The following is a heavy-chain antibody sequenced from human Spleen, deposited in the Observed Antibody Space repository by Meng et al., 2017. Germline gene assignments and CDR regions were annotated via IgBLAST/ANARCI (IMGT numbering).Heavy chain of an antibody. J-gene: IGHJ4*02. CDR2: IYYSGSI. Sequence: QPQLQESGPGLVKPSETLSPTCSVSGDSISSSDSYWGWIRQSPGKGLEWIGYIYYSGSINYNPSLKSRVTISVDTSKNQFSLKLSSVTAADTAVYYCATSTVTTFFDYWGQGTLVTVSS. V-gene: IGHV4-61*05. D-gene: IGHD4-17*01. CDR3: ATSTVTTFFDY. CDR1: GDSISSSDSY.